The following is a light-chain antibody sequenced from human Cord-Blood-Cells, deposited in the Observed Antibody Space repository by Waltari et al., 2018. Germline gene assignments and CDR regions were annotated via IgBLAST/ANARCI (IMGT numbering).Light chain of an antibody. CDR2: DVS. J-gene: IGLJ3*02. CDR1: SSDGGGYNY. Sequence: QSALTQPASVSGSPGQSITLPCTGTSSDGGGYNYVSWYQQHPGKAPKLMIYDVSNRPSGVSNRFSGSKSGNTASLTISGLQAEDEADYYGSSYTSSSTLWVFGGGTKLTVL. V-gene: IGLV2-14*03. CDR3: SSYTSSSTLWV.